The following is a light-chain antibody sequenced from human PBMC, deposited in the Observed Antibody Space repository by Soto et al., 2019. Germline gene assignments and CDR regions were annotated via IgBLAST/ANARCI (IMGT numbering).Light chain of an antibody. CDR1: SSDVGAYNY. CDR2: EVT. CDR3: SSFTGSTTVV. V-gene: IGLV2-14*01. Sequence: QSALTQPASVSGSPGQSITISCTGTSSDVGAYNYVSWYQQHPGKVPKLLISEVTKRPSGVSNRFSGSKSGNTASLTISGLQAEDEADYYCSSFTGSTTVVFGGGTKVTVL. J-gene: IGLJ2*01.